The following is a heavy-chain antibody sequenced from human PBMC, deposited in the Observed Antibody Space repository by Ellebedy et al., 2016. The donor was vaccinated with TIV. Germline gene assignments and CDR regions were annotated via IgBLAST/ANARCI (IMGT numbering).Heavy chain of an antibody. CDR1: GFTFSSYW. D-gene: IGHD1-1*01. CDR2: IKQDGSER. CDR3: ARSGSSSWYFDL. J-gene: IGHJ2*01. V-gene: IGHV3-7*03. Sequence: PGGSLRLSCAASGFTFSSYWMRCVRHTPGKGLEWVANIKQDGSERYYVVYVEGRFIISRDNANNSLSIRINNPRDEDTAVYYCARSGSSSWYFDLWGRGTLVTVSS.